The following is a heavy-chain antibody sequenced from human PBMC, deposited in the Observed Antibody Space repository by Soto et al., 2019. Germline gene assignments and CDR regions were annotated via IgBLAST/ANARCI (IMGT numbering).Heavy chain of an antibody. J-gene: IGHJ4*01. D-gene: IGHD6-19*01. CDR2: IYHGGTT. CDR1: GYSISSGSY. Sequence: XGTLSLTCTVFGYSISSGSYWACIRRPPGKGPEWIASIYHGGTTFYNPSLKSRITISVDTSNNQFSLKLTSVTAADTAVYYCARVHVMVVAGSTFDYWGHGTLVTVSS. V-gene: IGHV4-38-2*02. CDR3: ARVHVMVVAGSTFDY.